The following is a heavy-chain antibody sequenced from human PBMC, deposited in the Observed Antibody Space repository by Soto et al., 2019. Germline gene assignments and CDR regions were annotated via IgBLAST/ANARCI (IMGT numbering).Heavy chain of an antibody. J-gene: IGHJ6*02. CDR1: GYSFTSYW. CDR3: ASHVAYGDYLYYYYGMDV. Sequence: PGESLKISCKGSGYSFTSYWISWVRQMPGKVLEWMGRIDPSDSYTNYSPSFQGHVTISADKSISTAYLQWSSLKASDTAMYYCASHVAYGDYLYYYYGMDVWGQGXTVTVYS. D-gene: IGHD4-17*01. CDR2: IDPSDSYT. V-gene: IGHV5-10-1*01.